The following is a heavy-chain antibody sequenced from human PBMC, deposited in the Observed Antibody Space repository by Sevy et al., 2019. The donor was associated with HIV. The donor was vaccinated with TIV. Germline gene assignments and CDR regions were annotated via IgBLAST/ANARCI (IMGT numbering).Heavy chain of an antibody. J-gene: IGHJ4*02. Sequence: ASVKVSCKASGGTFSSYAISWVRQAPGQGLEWMGRIIPILGTANYAQKFQGRVTITADKSTSTAYMELSSLRSEDTAVYYCARVLTERGYYDSSGYYDYWGQGTLVTVSS. D-gene: IGHD3-22*01. CDR3: ARVLTERGYYDSSGYYDY. V-gene: IGHV1-69*04. CDR1: GGTFSSYA. CDR2: IIPILGTA.